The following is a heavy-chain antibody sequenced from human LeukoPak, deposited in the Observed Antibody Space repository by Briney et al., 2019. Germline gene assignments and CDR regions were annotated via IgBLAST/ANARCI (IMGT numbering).Heavy chain of an antibody. Sequence: ASVKVSCKASGYTFTSYYMHWVRQAPGQGLEWMGIINPSGGSTSYAQKFQGRVTMTRDMSTSTVYMELSSLRSEDMAVYYCARDSVPLRYFDWLSPFDYWGQGTLVTVSS. D-gene: IGHD3-9*01. CDR2: INPSGGST. V-gene: IGHV1-46*01. CDR3: ARDSVPLRYFDWLSPFDY. CDR1: GYTFTSYY. J-gene: IGHJ4*02.